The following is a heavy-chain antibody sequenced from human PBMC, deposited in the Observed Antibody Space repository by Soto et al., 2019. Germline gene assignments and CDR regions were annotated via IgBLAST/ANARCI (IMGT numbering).Heavy chain of an antibody. D-gene: IGHD3-10*01. Sequence: ASVKVSCKASGYTFTSYYMHWVRQAPGQGPEWMGIINPSGGSTSYAQKFQGRVTMTRDTSTSTVYMELSSLRSEDTAVYYCARDRLLWYYYYGMDVWGQGTTVTVSS. J-gene: IGHJ6*02. CDR1: GYTFTSYY. V-gene: IGHV1-46*01. CDR2: INPSGGST. CDR3: ARDRLLWYYYYGMDV.